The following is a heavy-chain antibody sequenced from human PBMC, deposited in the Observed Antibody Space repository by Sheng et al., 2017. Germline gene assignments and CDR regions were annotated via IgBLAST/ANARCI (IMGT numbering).Heavy chain of an antibody. Sequence: EVQLVESGGGLVQPGGSLRLSCAASRFAFSTYWMSWVRQAPGKGLEWVANIDQHGSEKYYVGSVEGRFSISRDNAKNSVYLEVSRLRVEDTAVYYCVRDGPRGLDVWGQGTTVTVS. D-gene: IGHD3-10*01. V-gene: IGHV3-7*01. CDR2: IDQHGSEK. CDR3: VRDGPRGLDV. CDR1: RFAFSTYW. J-gene: IGHJ6*02.